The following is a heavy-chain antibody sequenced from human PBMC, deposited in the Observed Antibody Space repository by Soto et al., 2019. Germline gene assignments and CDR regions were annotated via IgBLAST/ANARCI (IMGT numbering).Heavy chain of an antibody. CDR3: ARDKAGGGDGYNYPAFDY. D-gene: IGHD5-12*01. CDR2: ISSSGSTI. CDR1: GFTFSDYY. J-gene: IGHJ4*02. V-gene: IGHV3-11*01. Sequence: PGGSLRLSCAASGFTFSDYYMSWIRQAPGKGLEWVSYISSSGSTIYSADSVNGRFTISRDNAKSSLYLQMNSLRAEDTAVYYCARDKAGGGDGYNYPAFDYWGQGTLVTVSS.